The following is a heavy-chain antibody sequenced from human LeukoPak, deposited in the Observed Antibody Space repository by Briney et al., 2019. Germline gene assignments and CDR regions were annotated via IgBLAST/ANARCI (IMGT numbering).Heavy chain of an antibody. CDR2: ISSSGSTI. Sequence: PGGSLRLSCAASGFTFSSYSMNWVRQAPGKGLEWVSYISSSGSTIYYADSVKGRFTISRDNAKNSLYLQMNSLRAEDTAVYYCARDHNWNDHGVDAFDIWGQGTMVTVSS. D-gene: IGHD1-20*01. J-gene: IGHJ3*02. CDR1: GFTFSSYS. CDR3: ARDHNWNDHGVDAFDI. V-gene: IGHV3-48*04.